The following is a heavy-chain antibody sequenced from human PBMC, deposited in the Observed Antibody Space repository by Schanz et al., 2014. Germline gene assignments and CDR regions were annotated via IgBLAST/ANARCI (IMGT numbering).Heavy chain of an antibody. CDR3: AKDRWRATVMVDAFDI. Sequence: EVQLLESGGGLVQPGGSLRLSCIGSGFTFRSYALGWVRQAPGKGLEWVSGIGGSGGSTDYADSVKGRFTISRDNSKNTVHLQMNSLRAEDTAVYFCAKDRWRATVMVDAFDIWGQGTKVTVSS. D-gene: IGHD4-4*01. CDR2: IGGSGGST. J-gene: IGHJ3*02. V-gene: IGHV3-23*01. CDR1: GFTFRSYA.